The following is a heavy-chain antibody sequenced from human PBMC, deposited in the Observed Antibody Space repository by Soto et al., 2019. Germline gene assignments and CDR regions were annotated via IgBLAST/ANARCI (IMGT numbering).Heavy chain of an antibody. CDR3: AGEPFSGYYDGSGYYYVYGMDV. V-gene: IGHV4-31*03. J-gene: IGHJ6*04. CDR2: IYYRGST. CDR1: GGSITSGGYY. D-gene: IGHD3-22*01. Sequence: QVQLQESGPGLVKPSQTLSLTCTNSGGSITSGGYYWGWIRQHPVKRLEWIGYIYYRGSTYYNLSSKGRVIISRGTSTNQFSLKLRSVKAADTAVYYCAGEPFSGYYDGSGYYYVYGMDVWGKGTTVTVSS.